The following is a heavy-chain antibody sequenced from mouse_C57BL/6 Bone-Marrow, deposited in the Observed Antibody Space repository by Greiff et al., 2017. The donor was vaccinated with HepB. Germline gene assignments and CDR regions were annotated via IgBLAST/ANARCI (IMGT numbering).Heavy chain of an antibody. CDR1: GYTFTSYW. CDR2: IYPGSGST. J-gene: IGHJ4*01. CDR3: AGSSYGYDAMDY. V-gene: IGHV1-55*01. D-gene: IGHD1-1*01. Sequence: VQLQQPGAELVKPGASVKMSCKASGYTFTSYWITWVKQRPGQGLEWIGDIYPGSGSTNYNEKFKSKATLTVDTSSSTAYMQLSSLTSEDSAVYYCAGSSYGYDAMDYWGQGTSVTVSS.